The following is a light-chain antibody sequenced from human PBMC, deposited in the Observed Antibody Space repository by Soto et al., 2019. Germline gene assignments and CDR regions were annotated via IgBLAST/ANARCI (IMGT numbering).Light chain of an antibody. Sequence: DIVMTQSPDSLAVPLGERATINYKSSQSVLYSSNNKNYLAWYQQRPGQPPKLLIYWASTRESGVPDRFSGSGSGTDFTLTISSLQAEDVAVYYCQQYYSTPLTFGGGTKVDIK. CDR2: WAS. CDR3: QQYYSTPLT. CDR1: QSVLYSSNNKNY. V-gene: IGKV4-1*01. J-gene: IGKJ4*01.